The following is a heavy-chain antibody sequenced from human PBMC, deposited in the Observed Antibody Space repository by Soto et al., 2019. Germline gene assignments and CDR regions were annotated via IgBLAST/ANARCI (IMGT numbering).Heavy chain of an antibody. CDR1: GFTFSSYG. J-gene: IGHJ3*02. CDR2: ISYDGSNK. CDR3: AKLPNLGYCSSTSCGDAFDI. D-gene: IGHD2-2*01. Sequence: QVQLVESGGGAVQPGRSLRLSCAASGFTFSSYGMHWVRQAPGKGLEWVAVISYDGSNKYYADSVKGRFTISRDNSKNTLYLQMNSLRAEDTAVYYCAKLPNLGYCSSTSCGDAFDIWGQGTMVTVSS. V-gene: IGHV3-30*18.